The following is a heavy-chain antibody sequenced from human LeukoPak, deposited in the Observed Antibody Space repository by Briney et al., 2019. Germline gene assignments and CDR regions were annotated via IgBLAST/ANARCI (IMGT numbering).Heavy chain of an antibody. CDR3: ARGDFGETNTAFDI. J-gene: IGHJ3*02. CDR2: INPNSANT. CDR1: GYTFTDYD. D-gene: IGHD4-17*01. V-gene: IGHV1-8*03. Sequence: ASVKVSCTTPGYTFTDYDIHWVRQAPGQGLEWMGWINPNSANTNYAQKLQGRVTFTRDTSLSIAYMELSSLTSEDAAVYFCARGDFGETNTAFDIWGQGTLVAVSS.